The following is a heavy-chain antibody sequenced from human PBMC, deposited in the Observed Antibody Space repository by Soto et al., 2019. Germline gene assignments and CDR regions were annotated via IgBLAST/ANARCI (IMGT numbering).Heavy chain of an antibody. D-gene: IGHD2-21*01. CDR2: ISWNSGSV. Sequence: EVQLVESGGGLVQPGRSLRLSCAASGFTFDDYAMHWVRQAPGKGLEWVSGISWNSGSVGYADSVKGRFTISRDNAKNSLYLQMNSLRAEDTALYYCAKDKNHGGEYYYYGMDVWGQGTKVTVSS. J-gene: IGHJ6*02. CDR3: AKDKNHGGEYYYYGMDV. CDR1: GFTFDDYA. V-gene: IGHV3-9*01.